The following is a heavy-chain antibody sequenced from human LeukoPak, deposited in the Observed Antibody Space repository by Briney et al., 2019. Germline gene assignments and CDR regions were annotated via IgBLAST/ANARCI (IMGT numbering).Heavy chain of an antibody. J-gene: IGHJ4*02. CDR2: ISTYSGNT. V-gene: IGHV1-18*01. CDR1: GYTFGSCG. D-gene: IGHD1-26*01. Sequence: ASVKVSCKASGYTFGSCGISWVRLAPGQGLEWMGWISTYSGNTNYAQNLQGRVTMTTDTSTSTAYMELRSLRSDDTAVYYCVRDRSRGTYYNYWGQGTLVTVSS. CDR3: VRDRSRGTYYNY.